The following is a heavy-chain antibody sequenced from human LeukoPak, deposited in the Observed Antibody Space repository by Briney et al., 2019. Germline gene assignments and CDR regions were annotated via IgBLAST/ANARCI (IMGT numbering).Heavy chain of an antibody. D-gene: IGHD3-22*01. Sequence: SETLSLTCTVSGGSISSGDYYWSWIRQPPGKGLEWIGYIYYSGSTYYNPSFKSRVTISVDTSKNQFSLKLSSVTAADTAVYYCARGAYYYDSSGYYHDAFDIWGQGTMVTVSS. CDR3: ARGAYYYDSSGYYHDAFDI. CDR2: IYYSGST. J-gene: IGHJ3*02. CDR1: GGSISSGDYY. V-gene: IGHV4-30-4*01.